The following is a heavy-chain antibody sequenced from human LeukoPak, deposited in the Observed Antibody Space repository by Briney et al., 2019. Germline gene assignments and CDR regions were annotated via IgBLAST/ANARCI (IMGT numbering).Heavy chain of an antibody. D-gene: IGHD3-10*01. CDR1: GFTFSGSV. J-gene: IGHJ4*02. CDR3: TRTLYDSGGYNDY. Sequence: GGSLRLSCAASGFTFSGSVMHWVRQASGKGLEWVGRIRSKANNYATAYAASVKGRFTISRDDSKNTAYLQMNSLKIEDTAVYYCTRTLYDSGGYNDYWGQGTLVTVSS. CDR2: IRSKANNYAT. V-gene: IGHV3-73*01.